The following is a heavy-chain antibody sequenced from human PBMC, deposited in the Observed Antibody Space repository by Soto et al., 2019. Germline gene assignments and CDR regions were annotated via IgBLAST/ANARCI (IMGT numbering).Heavy chain of an antibody. J-gene: IGHJ3*02. CDR3: ARAGCGGDCYSAYAFAI. CDR2: ISSNGRST. CDR1: GFTFSSYA. D-gene: IGHD2-21*02. Sequence: EVQLVESGGGLVQPGGSLRLSCAASGFTFSSYAMHWVRQAPGKGLEYVSAISSNGRSTYYANSVKGRFTISRDNSKNTLYLQMGSLRAEDMAVYYCARAGCGGDCYSAYAFAIWGQGTMVTVSS. V-gene: IGHV3-64*01.